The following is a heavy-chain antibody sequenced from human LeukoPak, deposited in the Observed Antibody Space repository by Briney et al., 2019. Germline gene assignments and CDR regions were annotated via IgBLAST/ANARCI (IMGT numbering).Heavy chain of an antibody. CDR3: AKDGYSSIPGFHFEY. V-gene: IGHV3-23*01. J-gene: IGHJ4*02. CDR1: GFTFSSYA. CDR2: IPSSGPVT. D-gene: IGHD6-13*01. Sequence: GGSLRLSCAASGFTFSSYAMSWVRQAPGKGLEWVSGIPSSGPVTYYADSVKGRFTISRDNSKKTLYLHLNSLRVEDAAVYYCAKDGYSSIPGFHFEYWGQGTPVTVSS.